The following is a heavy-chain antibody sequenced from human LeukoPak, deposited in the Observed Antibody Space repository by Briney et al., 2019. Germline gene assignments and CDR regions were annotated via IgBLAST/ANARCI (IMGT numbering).Heavy chain of an antibody. D-gene: IGHD3-10*01. J-gene: IGHJ5*02. CDR3: ARDLYYGSGTENWFDP. CDR2: IYYSGST. V-gene: IGHV4-31*03. Sequence: SETLSLTCTVSGGSISSCGYYWSWIRQHPGKGLEWIGYIYYSGSTYYNPSLKSRVTISVDTSKNQFSLKLSSVTAADTAVYYCARDLYYGSGTENWFDPWGQGTLVTVSS. CDR1: GGSISSCGYY.